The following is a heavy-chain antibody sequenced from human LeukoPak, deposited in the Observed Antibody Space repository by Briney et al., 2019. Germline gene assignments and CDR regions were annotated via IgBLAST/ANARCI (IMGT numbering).Heavy chain of an antibody. CDR2: FYYSGST. V-gene: IGHV4-39*01. J-gene: IGHJ6*03. CDR1: GGSISSNGFY. CDR3: ARHRYYYRSGSYYGAPYYMDV. D-gene: IGHD3-10*01. Sequence: SETLSLTCTVSGGSISSNGFYWGWIRQPPGKGLEWIGSFYYSGSTYYNPSLKSRVTISVDTSKNQFSLKLSSVTAADTAVYYCARHRYYYRSGSYYGAPYYMDVWGKGTTVTIS.